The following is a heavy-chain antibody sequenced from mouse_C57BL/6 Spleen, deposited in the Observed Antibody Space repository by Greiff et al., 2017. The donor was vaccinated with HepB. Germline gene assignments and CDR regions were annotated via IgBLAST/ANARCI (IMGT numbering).Heavy chain of an antibody. D-gene: IGHD1-2*01. CDR1: GYAFSSYW. Sequence: VHLVESGAELVKPGASVKISCKASGYAFSSYWMNWVKQRPGKGLEWIGQIYPGDGDTNYNGKFKGKATLTADKSSSTAYMQLSSLTSEDSAVYFCARGVITTSYFDYWGQGTTLTVSS. J-gene: IGHJ2*01. CDR2: IYPGDGDT. V-gene: IGHV1-80*01. CDR3: ARGVITTSYFDY.